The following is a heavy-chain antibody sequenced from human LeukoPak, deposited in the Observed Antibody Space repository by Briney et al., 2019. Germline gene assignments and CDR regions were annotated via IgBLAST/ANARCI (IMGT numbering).Heavy chain of an antibody. CDR3: ARDSGIYRTIVY. J-gene: IGHJ4*02. CDR2: ISSSSTYI. Sequence: PGGSLRLSCVASGFTFNNYSMNWVRQAPGKGLEWVSSISSSSTYIYHADSVKGRFTISRDNAKNSLYLQMNSLRAEDTAVYYCARDSGIYRTIVYWGQGTLVTVSS. D-gene: IGHD1-26*01. CDR1: GFTFNNYS. V-gene: IGHV3-21*01.